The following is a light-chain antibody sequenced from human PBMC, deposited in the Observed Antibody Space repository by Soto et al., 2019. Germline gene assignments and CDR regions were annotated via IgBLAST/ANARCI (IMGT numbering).Light chain of an antibody. CDR1: QSVGSSH. V-gene: IGKV3-20*01. CDR2: GAS. CDR3: QQYGSSPWT. Sequence: DIVMTQSPGTLSLSPGERATLSCRASQSVGSSHLAWYQQKPGQAPRLLSYGASSRATGIPDRFSGSGSGTDFTLTISRLEPEDFAVYYCQQYGSSPWTFGQGTKVDIK. J-gene: IGKJ1*01.